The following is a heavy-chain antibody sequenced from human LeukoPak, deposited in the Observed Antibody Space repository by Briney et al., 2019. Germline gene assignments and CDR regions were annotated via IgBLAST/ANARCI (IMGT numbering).Heavy chain of an antibody. V-gene: IGHV4-34*01. D-gene: IGHD2-15*01. Sequence: MTSETLSLTCAVYGGSFSGYYWSWIRQPPGKGLEWIGEINHSGSTNYNPSLKSRVTISVDTSKNQFSLKLGSVTAADTAVYYCASTLGYCSGGSCYRYWYFDLWGRGTLVTVSS. CDR1: GGSFSGYY. CDR2: INHSGST. CDR3: ASTLGYCSGGSCYRYWYFDL. J-gene: IGHJ2*01.